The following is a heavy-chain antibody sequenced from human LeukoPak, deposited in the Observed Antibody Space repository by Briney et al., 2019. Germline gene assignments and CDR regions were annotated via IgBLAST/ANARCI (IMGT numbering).Heavy chain of an antibody. CDR2: IIDTGST. CDR1: GGSFSGYY. V-gene: IGHV4-34*12. J-gene: IGHJ4*02. D-gene: IGHD4-17*01. CDR3: APWDSGDGTFDY. Sequence: SETLSLTCAVYGGSFSGYYWTWIRQPPGKGLEWIGEIIDTGSTKYNSSLKSRVTISIDTSKNQFSLKLSSVTAADTAVYYCAPWDSGDGTFDYWGQGTLVTVSS.